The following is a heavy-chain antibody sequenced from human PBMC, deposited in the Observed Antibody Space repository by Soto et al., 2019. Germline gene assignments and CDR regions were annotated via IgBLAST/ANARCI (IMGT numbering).Heavy chain of an antibody. Sequence: GGSLRLSCAASGFTFSSYGMHWVRQAPGKGLEWVAVIWYDGSNKYYADSVKGRFTISRDNSKNTLYLQMNSLRAEDTAVYYCARDRSIAAAGTVRRNYYYYYYMDVWGKGTTVTVSS. CDR1: GFTFSSYG. CDR2: IWYDGSNK. J-gene: IGHJ6*03. V-gene: IGHV3-33*01. D-gene: IGHD6-13*01. CDR3: ARDRSIAAAGTVRRNYYYYYYMDV.